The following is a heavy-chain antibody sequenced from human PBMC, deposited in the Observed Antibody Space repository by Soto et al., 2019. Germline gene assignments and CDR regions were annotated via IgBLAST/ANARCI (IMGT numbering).Heavy chain of an antibody. Sequence: GGSLRLSVEAYGLPFSGVSMNWVRQAPGKGLEWVSSISSSSSYIYYADSVKGRFTISRDNAKNSLYLQMNSLRAEDTAVYYCARDRVVAATNAHYMDVWGKGTTVTVSS. V-gene: IGHV3-21*01. D-gene: IGHD2-15*01. CDR3: ARDRVVAATNAHYMDV. CDR1: GLPFSGVS. CDR2: ISSSSSYI. J-gene: IGHJ6*03.